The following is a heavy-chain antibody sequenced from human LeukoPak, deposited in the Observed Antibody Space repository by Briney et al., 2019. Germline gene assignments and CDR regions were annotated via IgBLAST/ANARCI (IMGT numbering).Heavy chain of an antibody. CDR3: ARRAGDWAVNWIDP. CDR2: LYPSGST. Sequence: SETLSLTCTVSGGSITGTTYYWAWFRQPPGKGLEWIGSLYPSGSTYYSPSLKSPVSILLDTSKSQLSLNVRSVTAADTAVYYCARRAGDWAVNWIDPWGQGTLVTVSS. J-gene: IGHJ5*02. CDR1: GGSITGTTYY. V-gene: IGHV4-39*01. D-gene: IGHD2-21*02.